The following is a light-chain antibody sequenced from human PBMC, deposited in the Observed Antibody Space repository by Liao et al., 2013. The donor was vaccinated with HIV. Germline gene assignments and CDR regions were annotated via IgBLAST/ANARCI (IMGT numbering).Light chain of an antibody. CDR3: QAWDNSVV. CDR1: NIVTKS. CDR2: YDS. Sequence: SYELTQPPSVSVAPGKTATITCGGNNIVTKSVHWYQQKPGQAPLLVIFYDSDRPSGIPERFSGSNSGNTATLTISGTQAVDEADYYCQAWDNSVVFGGGTKLTVL. V-gene: IGLV3-21*01. J-gene: IGLJ2*01.